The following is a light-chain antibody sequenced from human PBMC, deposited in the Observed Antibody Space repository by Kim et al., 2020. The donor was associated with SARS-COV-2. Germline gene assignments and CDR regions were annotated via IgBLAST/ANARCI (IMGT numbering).Light chain of an antibody. CDR3: QQRYTWWT. J-gene: IGKJ1*01. CDR2: GAS. V-gene: IGKV3D-20*02. CDR1: QSVSSSY. Sequence: EIVLTQSPGTLSLSPGERATLSCRASQSVSSSYLAWYQQKPGQAPRLLIYGASSRATGIPDRFSGSGSGTDFTLTISRLEPEDFAVYYCQQRYTWWTFGQGTKVDIK.